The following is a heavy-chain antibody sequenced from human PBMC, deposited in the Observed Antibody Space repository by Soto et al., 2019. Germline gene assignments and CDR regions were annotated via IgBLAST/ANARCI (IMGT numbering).Heavy chain of an antibody. J-gene: IGHJ4*02. CDR1: GFTFDDYA. CDR3: AKDPLDY. V-gene: IGHV3-9*01. CDR2: ISWNSGSI. Sequence: GGSLRLSCAASGFTFDDYAMHWVRQAPGKGLEWVPGISWNSGSIGYADSVKGRFTISRDNAKNSLYLQMNSLRAEDTALYYCAKDPLDYWGQGTLVTVSS.